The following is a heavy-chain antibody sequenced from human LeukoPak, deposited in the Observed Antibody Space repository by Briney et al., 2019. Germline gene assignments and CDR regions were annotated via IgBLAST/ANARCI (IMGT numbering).Heavy chain of an antibody. CDR1: GYSFIGYY. CDR3: ARDPSSTSLEYYYYYYMDV. J-gene: IGHJ6*03. CDR2: INPNLGTT. Sequence: ASVKVSCKASGYSFIGYYMHWVRQAPGQGLEWMGWINPNLGTTNYAQKFQGRVTMTRDTSISTAYMELSRLRSDDTAVYYCARDPSSTSLEYYYYYYMDVWGKGTTVTVSS. V-gene: IGHV1-2*02. D-gene: IGHD2-2*01.